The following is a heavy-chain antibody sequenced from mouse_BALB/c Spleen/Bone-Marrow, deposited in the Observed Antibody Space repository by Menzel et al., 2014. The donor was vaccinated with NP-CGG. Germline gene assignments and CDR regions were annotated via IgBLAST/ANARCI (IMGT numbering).Heavy chain of an antibody. J-gene: IGHJ2*01. CDR2: IRNKAYGYTT. Sequence: EVHLVESGGGLVQPGGSLRLSCATSGLTFTDYYMNWVRQPPGKALEWLGFIRNKAYGYTTEYSASVKGRFTISRDNSQGILYLQMNSLRAEDSATYYCARDMGGILFDSWGQGTTLTVSS. CDR3: ARDMGGILFDS. V-gene: IGHV7-3*02. D-gene: IGHD4-1*01. CDR1: GLTFTDYY.